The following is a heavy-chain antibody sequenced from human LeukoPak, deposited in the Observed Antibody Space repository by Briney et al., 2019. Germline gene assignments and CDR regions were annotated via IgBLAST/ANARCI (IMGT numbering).Heavy chain of an antibody. V-gene: IGHV5-51*01. J-gene: IGHJ6*02. CDR3: ARLWEDCSSTSCRHSSRSYGMDV. CDR2: IYPGDSDT. Sequence: GESLKISCKGSGYSFTSYWIGWVRQMPGKGLEWMGIIYPGDSDTRYSPSFQGQVTISADKSISTAYLQWSSLKASDTAMYYCARLWEDCSSTSCRHSSRSYGMDVWGQGTTVTVSS. CDR1: GYSFTSYW. D-gene: IGHD2-2*01.